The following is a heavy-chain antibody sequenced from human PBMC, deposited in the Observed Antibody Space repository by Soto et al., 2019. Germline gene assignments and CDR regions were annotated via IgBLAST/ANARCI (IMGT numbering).Heavy chain of an antibody. D-gene: IGHD3-16*02. V-gene: IGHV1-3*05. CDR1: GYTFTAYA. CDR2: INPANGNT. CDR3: TRSAISPYGGLIGPFDY. Sequence: QVQLAQSGAEERKPGASVKVSCEATGYTFTAYAMHWVRQAPGQRLEWMGWINPANGNTKYSQTFQGRLTITSDTSANTVYMELNSLTSEDSAMYYCTRSAISPYGGLIGPFDYWGQGNLVTVSS. J-gene: IGHJ4*02.